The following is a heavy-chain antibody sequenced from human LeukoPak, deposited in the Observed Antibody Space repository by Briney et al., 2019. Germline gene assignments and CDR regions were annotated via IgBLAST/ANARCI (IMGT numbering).Heavy chain of an antibody. D-gene: IGHD4-11*01. Sequence: PSETLSLTCAVYGGSFSGYYWSWICQPPGKGLEWIGEINHSGSTNYNPSLESRVTISVDTSKNQFSLKLSSVTAADTAVYYCARAPPAYSNFRSGFSRFDPWGQGTLVTVSS. J-gene: IGHJ5*02. CDR3: ARAPPAYSNFRSGFSRFDP. CDR1: GGSFSGYY. V-gene: IGHV4-34*01. CDR2: INHSGST.